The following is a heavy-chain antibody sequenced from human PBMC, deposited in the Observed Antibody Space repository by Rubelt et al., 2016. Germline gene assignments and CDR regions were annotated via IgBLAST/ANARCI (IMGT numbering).Heavy chain of an antibody. CDR1: GYTFSGYV. CDR3: ARGIAVAGYYYYGMDV. V-gene: IGHV1-3*01. D-gene: IGHD6-19*01. J-gene: IGHJ6*02. CDR2: INAGNGNT. Sequence: QVQLVQSGAEVKKPGASVKISCRASGYTFSGYVVHWVRQAPGQRPEWMGWINAGNGNTKYSQKFQGRVTITRDTPASTAYMEVSSLRSEDTAVYYCARGIAVAGYYYYGMDVWGQGTTVTVSS.